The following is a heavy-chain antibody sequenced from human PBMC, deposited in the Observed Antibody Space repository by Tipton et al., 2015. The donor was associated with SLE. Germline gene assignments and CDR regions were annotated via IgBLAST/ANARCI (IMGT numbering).Heavy chain of an antibody. CDR1: GGSISSHY. CDR2: IYYSGST. D-gene: IGHD6-19*01. J-gene: IGHJ3*02. CDR3: ARDLWIAVAGIGAFDI. V-gene: IGHV4-59*11. Sequence: TLSLTCTVSGGSISSHYWSWIRQPPGKGLEWIGYIYYSGSTNYNPSLKSRVTISVDTSKNQFSLKLSPVTAADTAVYYCARDLWIAVAGIGAFDIWGQGTMVTVSS.